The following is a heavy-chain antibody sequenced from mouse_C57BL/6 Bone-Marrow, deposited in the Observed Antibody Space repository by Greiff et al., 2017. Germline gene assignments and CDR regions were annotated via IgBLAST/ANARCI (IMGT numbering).Heavy chain of an antibody. CDR1: GYNFTSYD. CDR2: IYPRDGST. V-gene: IGHV1-85*01. Sequence: VQRVESGPELVKPGASVKLSCKASGYNFTSYDINWVKQRPGQGLEWIGWIYPRDGSTKYNEKLKGKATLTVDTSFSTPSLELHILTSEDSAVYFCARDYGSSYLYFDVWGTGTTVTVSS. J-gene: IGHJ1*03. CDR3: ARDYGSSYLYFDV. D-gene: IGHD1-1*01.